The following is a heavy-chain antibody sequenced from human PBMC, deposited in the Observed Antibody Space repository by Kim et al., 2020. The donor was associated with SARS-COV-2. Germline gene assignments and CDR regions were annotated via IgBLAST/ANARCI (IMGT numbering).Heavy chain of an antibody. CDR1: GFTFSRPE. V-gene: IGHV3-48*03. CDR3: ARGKSVDAY. CDR2: ITENGRTI. D-gene: IGHD2-8*01. Sequence: GGSLRLSCAASGFTFSRPEMNWVRQAPGKRLEWVSYITENGRTIYYADSVKGRFTISRDNAKSSLYLQMNSLRAEDTAVYYCARGKSVDAYWGQGTLVTVSS. J-gene: IGHJ4*02.